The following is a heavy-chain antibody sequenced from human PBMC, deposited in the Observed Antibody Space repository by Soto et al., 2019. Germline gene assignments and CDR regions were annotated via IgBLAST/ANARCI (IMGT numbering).Heavy chain of an antibody. CDR3: ARPSWRNWFDP. CDR2: IYYSGST. D-gene: IGHD3-3*01. CDR1: GGSISSSSYY. V-gene: IGHV4-39*01. Sequence: PSETLSLTCTVSGGSISSSSYYWGWIRQPPGKGLEWIGSIYYSGSTYYNPSLKSRVTISVDTSKNQFSLKLSSVTAADTAVYDCARPSWRNWFDPWGQGTLVTVSS. J-gene: IGHJ5*02.